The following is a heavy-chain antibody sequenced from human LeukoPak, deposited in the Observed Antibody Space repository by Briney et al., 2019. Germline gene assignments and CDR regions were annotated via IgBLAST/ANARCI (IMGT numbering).Heavy chain of an antibody. CDR3: ARSGAGYYYMDV. CDR2: IYHSGST. Sequence: PSETLSLTCAVSGYSISSGYYWGWIRQPPGKGLEWIGSIYHSGSTYYNPSLKSRVTISVDTSKNQFSLKLSSVTAADTAVYYCARSGAGYYYMDVWGKGTTVTVSS. D-gene: IGHD1-26*01. CDR1: GYSISSGYY. J-gene: IGHJ6*03. V-gene: IGHV4-38-2*01.